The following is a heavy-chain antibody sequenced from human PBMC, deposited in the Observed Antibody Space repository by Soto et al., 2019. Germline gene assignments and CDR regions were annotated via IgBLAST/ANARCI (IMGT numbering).Heavy chain of an antibody. J-gene: IGHJ4*02. CDR1: GANSNSYS. V-gene: IGHV1-69*06. D-gene: IGHD3-16*01. Sequence: QVRLVQSGAEVKRPGSSVKLSCKVSGANSNSYSIAWVRQAPGQGLQWLGTIVPLSGTPNHAQQFQARVTITADTSTNTVYFELSRLRSQDTAFYYCARDWRQMSRGGVFDYWGQGSLVTISS. CDR3: ARDWRQMSRGGVFDY. CDR2: IVPLSGTP.